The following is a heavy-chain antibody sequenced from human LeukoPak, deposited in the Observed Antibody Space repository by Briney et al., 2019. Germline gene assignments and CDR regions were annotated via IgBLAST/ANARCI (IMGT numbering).Heavy chain of an antibody. CDR1: NYSIGTDYY. D-gene: IGHD3-10*01. CDR2: IYYSGST. J-gene: IGHJ5*02. V-gene: IGHV4-38-2*02. CDR3: ASSRWFGELKNWFDP. Sequence: SETLSLTCTVSNYSIGTDYYWGWIRQPPGKGLEWIGYIYYSGSTNYNPSLKSRVTISVDTSKNQFSLKLSSVTAADTAVYYCASSRWFGELKNWFDPWGQGTLVTVSS.